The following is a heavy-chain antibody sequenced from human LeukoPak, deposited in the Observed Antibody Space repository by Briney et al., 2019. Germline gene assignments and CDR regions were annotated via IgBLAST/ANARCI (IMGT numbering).Heavy chain of an antibody. V-gene: IGHV4-30-4*07. CDR1: GDSINSGVYS. CDR2: IYSSGST. CDR3: ARCIWNPSPNWFDP. Sequence: RASETLSLTCTVSGDSINSGVYSWSWIRQPPGKGLEWIGYIYSSGSTYYNPSLKSRLSMSVDMSKNQFSLKLTSVTAADTAAYYCARCIWNPSPNWFDPWGQGTLVTVFS. J-gene: IGHJ5*02. D-gene: IGHD3-3*01.